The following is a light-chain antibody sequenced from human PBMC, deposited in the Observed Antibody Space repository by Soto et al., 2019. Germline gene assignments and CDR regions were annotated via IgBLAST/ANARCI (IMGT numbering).Light chain of an antibody. CDR1: QSIGSW. CDR3: QHYHDFQYT. J-gene: IGKJ2*01. V-gene: IGKV1-5*03. Sequence: DIQMTQSPSTVSASVGDGVTITCRASQSIGSWLAWYQQKPGNAPKLLIYKATNLQSGVPSRFSGSGSGTDFSLTISSLQPVDSATYFCQHYHDFQYTFGPGTKVEI. CDR2: KAT.